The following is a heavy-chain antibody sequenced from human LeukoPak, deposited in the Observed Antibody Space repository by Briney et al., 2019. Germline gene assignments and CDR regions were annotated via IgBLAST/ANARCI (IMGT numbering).Heavy chain of an antibody. D-gene: IGHD3-16*01. Sequence: PGGSLRLSCVTSGFPLSTYGVHWVRQAPGSGLEWLVYIHYDGYTTNYADSVKGRFTISRENSKNTLYLQMNSLRTEDTAVYYCAKDVAYTFDYWGQGTLVTVSS. J-gene: IGHJ4*02. CDR2: IHYDGYTT. CDR1: GFPLSTYG. V-gene: IGHV3-30*02. CDR3: AKDVAYTFDY.